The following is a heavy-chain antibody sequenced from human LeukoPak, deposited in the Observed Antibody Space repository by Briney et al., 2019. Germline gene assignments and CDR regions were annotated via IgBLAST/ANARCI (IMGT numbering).Heavy chain of an antibody. CDR2: IYYSGNT. CDR1: GGSISNYF. CDR3: TRDVGTYAFDI. Sequence: SETLSLTCTVSGGSISNYFWSWIRQPPGKGLGCIGYIYYSGNTNYNPSLKSRVPISVHTSKNQFSLELSSVTAADTAVYYCTRDVGTYAFDIWGQGTMVTVSS. D-gene: IGHD1-1*01. V-gene: IGHV4-59*01. J-gene: IGHJ3*02.